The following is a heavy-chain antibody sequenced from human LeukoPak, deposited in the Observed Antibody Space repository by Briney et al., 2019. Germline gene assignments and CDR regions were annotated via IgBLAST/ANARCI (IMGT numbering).Heavy chain of an antibody. CDR3: ARVRYCSSTSCYDAGWFDP. J-gene: IGHJ5*02. D-gene: IGHD2-2*01. V-gene: IGHV3-11*05. Sequence: SGGSLRLSCAASGFTFSDYYMSWIRQAPGKGLEWVSYISSSSSYTNYADSVKGRFTISRDNAKNSLYLQMNSLRAEDTAVYYCARVRYCSSTSCYDAGWFDPWGQGTLVTVSS. CDR1: GFTFSDYY. CDR2: ISSSSSYT.